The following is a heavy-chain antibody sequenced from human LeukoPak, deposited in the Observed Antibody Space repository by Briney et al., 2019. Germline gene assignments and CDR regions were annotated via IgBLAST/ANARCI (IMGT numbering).Heavy chain of an antibody. CDR1: GGSISSGSYY. CDR2: IYTSGST. J-gene: IGHJ4*02. V-gene: IGHV4-61*02. CDR3: ARRRTTVTMYFDY. Sequence: PSQTLSLTCTVSGGSISSGSYYWSWIRQPAGKGLEWIGRIYTSGSTNYNPSLKSRVTISVDTSKNQYSLKLSSVTAADTAVYYCARRRTTVTMYFDYWGQGTLVTVSS. D-gene: IGHD4-17*01.